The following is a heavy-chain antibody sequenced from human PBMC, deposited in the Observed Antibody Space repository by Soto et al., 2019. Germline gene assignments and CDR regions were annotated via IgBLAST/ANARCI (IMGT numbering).Heavy chain of an antibody. D-gene: IGHD5-18*01. CDR2: IYYSGNT. Sequence: QVQLQESGPGLVKPSQTLSLTCTVSGGSINSFDSYWTWIRQHPGKGLEWIGYIYYSGNTYYNPSLKSRVIISLDTSKNQFSLMLSSVTAADTALYYCAINVDTAGLGNWFDPWGQGTLVTVSS. J-gene: IGHJ5*02. CDR3: AINVDTAGLGNWFDP. CDR1: GGSINSFDSY. V-gene: IGHV4-31*03.